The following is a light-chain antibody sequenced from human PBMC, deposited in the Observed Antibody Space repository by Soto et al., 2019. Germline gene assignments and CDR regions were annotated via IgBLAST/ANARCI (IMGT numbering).Light chain of an antibody. Sequence: DIQMTQSPSTLSASVGDRVTITCRASQSISSWLAWYQQKPGKAPKLLIYKASSLESGVPSRFSGSGSWTEFTLTISNLQPDDFATYYCQQYNSYPLTFGGGTKVEIK. CDR1: QSISSW. J-gene: IGKJ4*01. CDR3: QQYNSYPLT. CDR2: KAS. V-gene: IGKV1-5*03.